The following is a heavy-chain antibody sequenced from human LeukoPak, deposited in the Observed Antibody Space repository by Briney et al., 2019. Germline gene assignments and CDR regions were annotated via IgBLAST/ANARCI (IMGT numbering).Heavy chain of an antibody. J-gene: IGHJ4*02. Sequence: SETLSLTCSVSGGSISSRYYWGWIRQSPGKGLEWIGGLYYTGSTYYNPSLKSRITISVDTSKNQFSLKLSSVTAADTAVYYCARHRPGKVLSGSHNFDYWGQGTLVTVSS. D-gene: IGHD1-26*01. CDR1: GGSISSRYY. V-gene: IGHV4-39*01. CDR2: LYYTGST. CDR3: ARHRPGKVLSGSHNFDY.